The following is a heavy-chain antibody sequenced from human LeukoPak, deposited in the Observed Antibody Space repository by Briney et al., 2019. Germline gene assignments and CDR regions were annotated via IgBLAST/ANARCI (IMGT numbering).Heavy chain of an antibody. Sequence: SGTLSLTCAVSGDSISSDHWWSWVRQPPGKGLEWIGEISHSGSTNYNPSLKSRVTISVDESKDQFSLKLSSVTAADTAVYYCARAVWYQFDHWGQGALVTVSS. V-gene: IGHV4-4*02. D-gene: IGHD3-16*01. CDR1: GDSISSDHW. CDR2: ISHSGST. J-gene: IGHJ4*02. CDR3: ARAVWYQFDH.